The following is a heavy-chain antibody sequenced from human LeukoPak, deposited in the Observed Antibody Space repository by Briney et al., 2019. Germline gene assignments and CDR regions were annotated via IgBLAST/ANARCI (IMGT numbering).Heavy chain of an antibody. V-gene: IGHV1-69*13. CDR3: ARVTGGRYCSTTSCYMRGWFDP. CDR2: IIPVFGSS. Sequence: SVKVSCKASGGTFISYAISWVRQAPGQGLEWMGGIIPVFGSSNYAQKFQGRVTITADESTRTAYMELSSLRSEDTAVYYCARVTGGRYCSTTSCYMRGWFDPWGQGTLVTVSS. CDR1: GGTFISYA. J-gene: IGHJ5*02. D-gene: IGHD2-2*02.